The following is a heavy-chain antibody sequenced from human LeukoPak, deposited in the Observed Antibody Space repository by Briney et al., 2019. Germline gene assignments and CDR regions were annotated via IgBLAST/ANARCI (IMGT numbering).Heavy chain of an antibody. J-gene: IGHJ5*02. Sequence: TSETLSLTCTVSGGSISSSSYYWGWIRQPPGKGLEWIGSTYYSGSTYYNPSLKSRVTISVDTSKNQFSLKLSSVTAADTAVYYCARDAIVGATNWFDPWGQGTLVTVSS. D-gene: IGHD1-26*01. CDR2: TYYSGST. CDR3: ARDAIVGATNWFDP. CDR1: GGSISSSSYY. V-gene: IGHV4-39*07.